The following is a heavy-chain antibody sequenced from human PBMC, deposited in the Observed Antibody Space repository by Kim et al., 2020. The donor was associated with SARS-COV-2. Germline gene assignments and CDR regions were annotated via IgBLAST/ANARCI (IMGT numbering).Heavy chain of an antibody. D-gene: IGHD1-26*01. CDR1: GYTFSSFA. CDR3: VRHIMGVPD. J-gene: IGHJ4*02. CDR2: IHAGNGDA. V-gene: IGHV1-3*01. Sequence: ASVKVSCKASGYTFSSFAIYWVRQVPGQGPEWLAWIHAGNGDAKYSQKFQGRVTVTRDTAASTVYMELSSLRSEDTAMYYCVRHIMGVPDWGQGTLVTVSS.